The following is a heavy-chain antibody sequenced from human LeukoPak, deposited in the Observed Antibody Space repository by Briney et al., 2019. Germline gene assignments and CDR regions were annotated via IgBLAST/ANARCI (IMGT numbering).Heavy chain of an antibody. CDR1: GFTFSSYG. D-gene: IGHD6-13*01. CDR2: ISGSGGST. V-gene: IGHV3-23*01. J-gene: IGHJ4*02. CDR3: ARDIAALGYFDY. Sequence: GGSLRLSCAASGFTFSSYGMSWVRQAPGKGLEWVSAISGSGGSTYYADSVKGRFTISRDNSKNTLYLQMNSLRAEDTAVYYCARDIAALGYFDYWGQGTLVTVSS.